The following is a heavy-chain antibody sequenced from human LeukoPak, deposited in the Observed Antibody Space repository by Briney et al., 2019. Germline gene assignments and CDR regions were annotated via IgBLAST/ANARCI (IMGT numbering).Heavy chain of an antibody. CDR2: INSDGSST. V-gene: IGHV3-74*01. CDR1: GFTFRTYW. D-gene: IGHD3-16*02. CDR3: ARLYGDFDY. J-gene: IGHJ4*02. Sequence: PGGSLRLSCAASGFTFRTYWMHWVRQAPGKGLVWVSRINSDGSSTRYADSVKGRFTISRDNAKNTLYLQMNSLRAEDTAVYYCARLYGDFDYWGQGTLVTVSS.